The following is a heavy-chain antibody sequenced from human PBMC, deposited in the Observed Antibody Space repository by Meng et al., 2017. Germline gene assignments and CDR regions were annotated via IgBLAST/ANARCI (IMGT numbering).Heavy chain of an antibody. Sequence: QGRLVQSGSELRKPGASVKVSCKASGYTFTSYAMNWVRQAPGQGLEWMGWINTNTGNPTYAQGFTGRFVFSLDTSVSTAYLQISSLKAEDTAVYYCARMGIAVAGTLGWEDYWGQGTLVTVSS. V-gene: IGHV7-4-1*02. J-gene: IGHJ4*02. CDR2: INTNTGNP. CDR3: ARMGIAVAGTLGWEDY. D-gene: IGHD6-19*01. CDR1: GYTFTSYA.